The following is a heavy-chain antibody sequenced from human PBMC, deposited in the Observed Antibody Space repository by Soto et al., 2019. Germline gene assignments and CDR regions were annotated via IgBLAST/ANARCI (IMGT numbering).Heavy chain of an antibody. CDR3: ARVNMGYDIWTGYSKFDP. D-gene: IGHD3-9*01. V-gene: IGHV4-31*03. CDR2: IYYSGST. J-gene: IGHJ5*02. CDR1: GGSISSGGYY. Sequence: QVQLQESGPGLVKPSQTLSLTCTVSGGSISSGGYYWSWIRQHPGKGLEWIGYIYYSGSTYYNPSLKSRVTISVDTSKNQFSLKLSSVTAADTAVYYCARVNMGYDIWTGYSKFDPWGQGTLVTVSS.